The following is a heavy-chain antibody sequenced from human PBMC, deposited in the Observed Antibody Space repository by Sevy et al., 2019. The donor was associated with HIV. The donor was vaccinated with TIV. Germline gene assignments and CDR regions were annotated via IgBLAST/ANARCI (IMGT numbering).Heavy chain of an antibody. J-gene: IGHJ5*02. D-gene: IGHD1-26*01. V-gene: IGHV7-4-1*02. CDR3: ASSPWELLRGGFDP. CDR2: INTNTGNP. Sequence: ASVKVSCKASGYTFTSYAMNWVRQAPGQGLEWMGWINTNTGNPTYAQGFTGRFVFSLDTSVSTAYLQISSLKAEDTAVYYCASSPWELLRGGFDPWGQGTLVTVSS. CDR1: GYTFTSYA.